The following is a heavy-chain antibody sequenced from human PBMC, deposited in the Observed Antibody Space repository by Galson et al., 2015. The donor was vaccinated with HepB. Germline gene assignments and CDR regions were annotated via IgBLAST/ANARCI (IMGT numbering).Heavy chain of an antibody. V-gene: IGHV6-1*01. Sequence: CAISGDSVSSHSAAWNWIRQSPPRGLEWLGRTYYRSKWYNDYAVSVKSRITINPDTSKNQFSLQLNSVTPEDTAVYYCAREPHAFDIWGQGTMVTVSS. CDR3: AREPHAFDI. J-gene: IGHJ3*02. CDR1: GDSVSSHSAA. CDR2: TYYRSKWYN.